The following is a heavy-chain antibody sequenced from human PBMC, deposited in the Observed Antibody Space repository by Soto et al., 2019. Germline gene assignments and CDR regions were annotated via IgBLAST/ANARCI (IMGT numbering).Heavy chain of an antibody. CDR1: GFTLSNIG. CDR2: ISAGGNTK. J-gene: IGHJ4*02. CDR3: AKESGGERYAAYFDL. D-gene: IGHD2-21*01. Sequence: ESGGGVVQPGTSLRLACAASGFTLSNIGMQWVRQAPGKGLEWVAVISAGGNTKYYADSVKGRLTISRANSKNTLFLQMNSLRTEDTAVYYCAKESGGERYAAYFDLWGQGTLVTVSA. V-gene: IGHV3-30*18.